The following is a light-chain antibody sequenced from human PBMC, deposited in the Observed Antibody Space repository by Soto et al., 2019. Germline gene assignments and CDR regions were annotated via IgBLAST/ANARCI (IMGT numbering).Light chain of an antibody. V-gene: IGKV1-33*01. CDR3: QQYDNLPPFT. Sequence: DIQMTQSPSSLSASVGDRVTITCQASKDIGNLLNWYQQKPGKAPKLLIYDASNLETGVPSRFSGSGSGTDFTFTISSLQPEDIATSYCQQYDNLPPFTFGPGTKVDIK. CDR2: DAS. CDR1: KDIGNL. J-gene: IGKJ3*01.